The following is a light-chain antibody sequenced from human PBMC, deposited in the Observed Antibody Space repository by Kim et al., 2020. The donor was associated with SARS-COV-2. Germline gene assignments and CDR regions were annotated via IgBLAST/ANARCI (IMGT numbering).Light chain of an antibody. CDR1: QSVSSSY. V-gene: IGKV3-20*01. CDR3: QQYGSSWT. J-gene: IGKJ1*01. CDR2: GAS. Sequence: EIVLTQSPGTLSLSPGERATLSCRASQSVSSSYLAWDQQKPGQAPRLLIYGASSRATGIPDRFSGSESGADFTLTISRLEPEGVAVYYCQQYGSSWTFGQGTKVDIK.